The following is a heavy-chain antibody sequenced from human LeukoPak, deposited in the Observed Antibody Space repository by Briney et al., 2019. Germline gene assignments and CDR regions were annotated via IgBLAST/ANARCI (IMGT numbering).Heavy chain of an antibody. Sequence: GESLQICCKCSGYSFTNYWSGCGQQMAGKLLELMGIIYPGDSDSRSSPSFRGHVTISADKSIIPPNLKWSSLTASAAAKYCARGTRGSFDHWGEGTLVTVPS. CDR2: IYPGDSDS. D-gene: IGHD3-10*01. CDR1: GYSFTNYW. V-gene: IGHV5-51*07. J-gene: IGHJ4*02. CDR3: ARGTRGSFDH.